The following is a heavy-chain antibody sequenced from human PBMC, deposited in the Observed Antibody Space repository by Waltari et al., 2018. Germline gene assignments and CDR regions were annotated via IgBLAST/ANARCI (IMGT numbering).Heavy chain of an antibody. Sequence: QLQLQESGPGLVKPSETLSLTCTVSGGSISSSSYYWGWIRQPPGKGLEWIGSIYYSGSTYYNPSLKSRVTISVDTSKNQFSLKLSSVTAADTAVYYCAREGARRTIFGVVIGYFDYWGQGTLVTVSS. CDR3: AREGARRTIFGVVIGYFDY. D-gene: IGHD3-3*01. J-gene: IGHJ4*02. CDR2: IYYSGST. V-gene: IGHV4-39*01. CDR1: GGSISSSSYY.